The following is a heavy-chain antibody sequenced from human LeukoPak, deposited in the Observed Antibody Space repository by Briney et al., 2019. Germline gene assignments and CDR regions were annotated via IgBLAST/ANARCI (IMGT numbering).Heavy chain of an antibody. V-gene: IGHV1-8*01. CDR3: AREVNSGWAFDY. J-gene: IGHJ4*02. CDR1: GYTFTSYD. D-gene: IGHD6-19*01. Sequence: ASVKVSCKASGYTFTSYDINWVRQATGQGLEWMGWMNPNSGNTGYAQKFQGRVTMTRNTSISTAYMELSSLRSEDTAVYYCAREVNSGWAFDYLGQGTLVTVSS. CDR2: MNPNSGNT.